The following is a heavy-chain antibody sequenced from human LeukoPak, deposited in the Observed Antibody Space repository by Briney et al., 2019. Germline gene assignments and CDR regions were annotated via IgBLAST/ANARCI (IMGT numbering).Heavy chain of an antibody. Sequence: ASVKVSCMAFGYTFTNYYIHWVRQAPGQGLECMGIINPIGGRTSYTQKFQGRVTMTRDTSTNTVYMELSSLRYEDTAVYYCARESVVELERTYYFDYWGQGTLVTVSS. CDR1: GYTFTNYY. V-gene: IGHV1-46*01. D-gene: IGHD1-26*01. CDR3: ARESVVELERTYYFDY. CDR2: INPIGGRT. J-gene: IGHJ4*02.